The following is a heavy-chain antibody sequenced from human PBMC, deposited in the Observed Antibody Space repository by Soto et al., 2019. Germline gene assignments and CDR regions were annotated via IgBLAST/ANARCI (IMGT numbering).Heavy chain of an antibody. J-gene: IGHJ6*02. Sequence: GGSVRLSCAASGFTFSSYAMSWVRQAPGKGLEWVSAISGSGGSTYYADSVKGRFTISRDNSKNTLYLQMNSLGAEDTAVYYCPKESRTFLEWSIYYYGIDVLGQGTTVTVSS. CDR2: ISGSGGST. CDR1: GFTFSSYA. V-gene: IGHV3-23*01. D-gene: IGHD3-3*01. CDR3: PKESRTFLEWSIYYYGIDV.